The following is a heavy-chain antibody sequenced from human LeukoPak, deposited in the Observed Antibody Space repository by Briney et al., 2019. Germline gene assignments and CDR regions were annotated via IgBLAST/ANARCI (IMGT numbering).Heavy chain of an antibody. J-gene: IGHJ5*02. CDR3: ARATRHIVVVPAAIFFDP. D-gene: IGHD2-2*01. CDR2: INPNSGGT. CDR1: GYTFTGHY. Sequence: ASVKVSCKASGYTFTGHYMHWVRQAPGQGLEWMGRINPNSGGTNYAQKFQGRVTMTRDTSISTAYVELSRLRSDDTAVYYCARATRHIVVVPAAIFFDPWGQGPLVTVSS. V-gene: IGHV1-2*06.